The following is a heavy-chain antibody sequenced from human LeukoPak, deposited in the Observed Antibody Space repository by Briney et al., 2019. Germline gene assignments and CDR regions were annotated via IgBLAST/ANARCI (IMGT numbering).Heavy chain of an antibody. CDR3: AKDLYGIAVAGTAAGFDY. J-gene: IGHJ4*02. D-gene: IGHD6-19*01. CDR1: GFTFSSYA. CDR2: ISGSGGGT. V-gene: IGHV3-23*01. Sequence: GGSLRLSCAASGFTFSSYAMSWVRQAPGKGLEWVSAISGSGGGTYYADSVKGRFTISRDNSKNTLYLQMNSLRAEDTAVYYCAKDLYGIAVAGTAAGFDYWGQGTLVTVSS.